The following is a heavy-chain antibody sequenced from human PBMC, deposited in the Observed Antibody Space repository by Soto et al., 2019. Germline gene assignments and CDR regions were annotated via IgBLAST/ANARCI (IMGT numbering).Heavy chain of an antibody. CDR3: ARDGDSGGYFYYSGMDV. J-gene: IGHJ6*02. Sequence: ASVKFSCKASGYTFTSYGISWVRQAPGQGLEWMGWVSPYNGNTNYAQKLQGRVTMTTDTSTSTAYMELRSLRSDDTAVYYCARDGDSGGYFYYSGMDVWGQGTTVTVSS. V-gene: IGHV1-18*04. CDR1: GYTFTSYG. D-gene: IGHD3-22*01. CDR2: VSPYNGNT.